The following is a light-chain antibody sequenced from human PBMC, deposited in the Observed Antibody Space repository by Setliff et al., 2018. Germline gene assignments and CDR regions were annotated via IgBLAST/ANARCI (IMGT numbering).Light chain of an antibody. Sequence: QSVLTQPPSASGSPGQSVIISCTGTSSDVGGYNYVSWYQQHPGKAPKLMIYEVSKRPSGVPDRFSGSKSGNTASLTASGLQAEDEADYYCSSYAGSNNFPYVFGTGTKVTVL. V-gene: IGLV2-8*01. J-gene: IGLJ1*01. CDR2: EVS. CDR3: SSYAGSNNFPYV. CDR1: SSDVGGYNY.